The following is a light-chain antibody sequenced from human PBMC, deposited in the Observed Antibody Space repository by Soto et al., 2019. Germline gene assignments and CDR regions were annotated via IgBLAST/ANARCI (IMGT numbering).Light chain of an antibody. Sequence: EIVMTQSPATLSVSPGERATLSCRASQSVSSNLAWYQQKPGQAPRLLIYGASTRATGIPARFSGSGSGTEFTLPISSLQSEDFAVYYCQQYNNGPPYTFGQGTKLESK. CDR2: GAS. CDR3: QQYNNGPPYT. J-gene: IGKJ2*01. CDR1: QSVSSN. V-gene: IGKV3-15*01.